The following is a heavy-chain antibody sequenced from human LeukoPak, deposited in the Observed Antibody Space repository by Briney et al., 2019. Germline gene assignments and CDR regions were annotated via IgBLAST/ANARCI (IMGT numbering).Heavy chain of an antibody. V-gene: IGHV4-61*01. CDR3: ARAAYSGSFHSDY. CDR2: IYYSGST. CDR1: GGSVNSGSYY. Sequence: SETLSLTCTVSGGSVNSGSYYWNWIRQPPGKGLEWIGYIYYSGSTNYNPSLKSRVTISVDTSKNQFSLKLSSVTAADRAVYYCARAAYSGSFHSDYWGQGTLVIVSS. J-gene: IGHJ4*02. D-gene: IGHD1-26*01.